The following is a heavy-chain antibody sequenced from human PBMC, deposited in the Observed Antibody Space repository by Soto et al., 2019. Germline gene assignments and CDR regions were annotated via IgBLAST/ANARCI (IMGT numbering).Heavy chain of an antibody. J-gene: IGHJ6*02. Sequence: GGPLRLSCAASGFTFGNYAMTWVRQAPGKGLEWVSGISDRGHNTYYPDSVKGRFTISRDNSKNTLFLQMNGLRAEDTAVYYCAKVTKRAAAGRYEYYKYGMDVWGQGTTVTVSS. CDR1: GFTFGNYA. D-gene: IGHD6-13*01. CDR2: ISDRGHNT. V-gene: IGHV3-23*01. CDR3: AKVTKRAAAGRYEYYKYGMDV.